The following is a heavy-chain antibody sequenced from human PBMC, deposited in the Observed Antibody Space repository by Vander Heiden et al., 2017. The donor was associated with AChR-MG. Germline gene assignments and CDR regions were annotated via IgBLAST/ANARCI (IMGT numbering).Heavy chain of an antibody. J-gene: IGHJ5*02. V-gene: IGHV3-30*18. D-gene: IGHD6-19*01. CDR3: AKDGGSGWIPA. Sequence: QVQLVESGGGVVQPGRSLRLSCAASGFTSSSYGMHWVRQAPGKGLEWVAVISYDGSNKYYADSVKGRFTISRDNSKNTLYLQMNSLRAEDTAVYYCAKDGGSGWIPAWGQGTLVTVSS. CDR1: GFTSSSYG. CDR2: ISYDGSNK.